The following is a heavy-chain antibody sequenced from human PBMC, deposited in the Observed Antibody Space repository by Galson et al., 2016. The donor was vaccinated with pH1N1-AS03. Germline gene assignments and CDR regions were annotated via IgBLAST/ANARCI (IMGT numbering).Heavy chain of an antibody. V-gene: IGHV3-21*01. Sequence: SLRLSCAASGSPFSGYSMNWVRQAPGKGLEWVSFISTSGSSIYYADSVKGRFTISRDNAKNLLYLQMNSLRDEDTAVYYCARDGPPQGISVAGSFDFWGQGTLVTVSS. D-gene: IGHD6-19*01. CDR2: ISTSGSSI. CDR1: GSPFSGYS. CDR3: ARDGPPQGISVAGSFDF. J-gene: IGHJ4*02.